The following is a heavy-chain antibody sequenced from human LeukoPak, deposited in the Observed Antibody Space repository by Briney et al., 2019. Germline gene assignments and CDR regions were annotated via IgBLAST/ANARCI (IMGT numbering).Heavy chain of an antibody. CDR3: ARDFVWGCSGGSCYPGYFDY. CDR1: GYSISSGYY. D-gene: IGHD2-15*01. V-gene: IGHV4-38-2*02. CDR2: TYHSGST. Sequence: SETLSLTCAVSGYSISSGYYWGWIRQPPGKGLEWIGSTYHSGSTYYNPSLKSRVTISVDTPKNQFSLKLSSVTAADTAVYYCARDFVWGCSGGSCYPGYFDYWGQGTLVTVSS. J-gene: IGHJ4*02.